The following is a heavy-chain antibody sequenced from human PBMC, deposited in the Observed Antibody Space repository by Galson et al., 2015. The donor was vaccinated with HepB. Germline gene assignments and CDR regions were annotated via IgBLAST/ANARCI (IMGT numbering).Heavy chain of an antibody. CDR3: AILAPSGSSWYPI. V-gene: IGHV3-23*01. CDR1: GFTFSSYG. J-gene: IGHJ4*02. D-gene: IGHD6-13*01. Sequence: SLRLSCAASGFTFSSYGMSWVRQAPGKGLEWVSSIPSSGDNKYYADSVKGRFTISRDNSKNTLYLQMNSLRAEDTAVYYCAILAPSGSSWYPIWGQGTLGTVSS. CDR2: IPSSGDNK.